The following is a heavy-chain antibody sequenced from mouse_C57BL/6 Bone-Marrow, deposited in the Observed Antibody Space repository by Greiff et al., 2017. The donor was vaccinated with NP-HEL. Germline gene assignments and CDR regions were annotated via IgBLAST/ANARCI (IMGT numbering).Heavy chain of an antibody. Sequence: QVQLQQSGAELVRPGTSVKVSCKASGYAFTNYLIEWVKQRPGQGLEWIGVINPGSGGTNYNEKFKGKATLTADKSSSTAYMQLSSLTSEDSAVYFCAVWDYAMVYWCQGTSLSVFS. CDR3: AVWDYAMVY. CDR2: INPGSGGT. J-gene: IGHJ4*01. V-gene: IGHV1-54*01. D-gene: IGHD4-1*01. CDR1: GYAFTNYL.